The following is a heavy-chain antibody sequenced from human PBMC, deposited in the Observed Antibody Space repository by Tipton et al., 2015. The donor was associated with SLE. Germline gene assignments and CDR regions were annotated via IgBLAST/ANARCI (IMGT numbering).Heavy chain of an antibody. J-gene: IGHJ3*02. D-gene: IGHD5-24*01. V-gene: IGHV3-33*08. Sequence: SLRLSCAASGFTFSNAWMSWVRQAPGKGLEWVAVIWYDGSNKYYADSVKGRFTISRDNSKNTLYLQMNSLRAEDTAVYYCARDPGATRAFDIWGQGTMVTVSS. CDR3: ARDPGATRAFDI. CDR1: GFTFSNAW. CDR2: IWYDGSNK.